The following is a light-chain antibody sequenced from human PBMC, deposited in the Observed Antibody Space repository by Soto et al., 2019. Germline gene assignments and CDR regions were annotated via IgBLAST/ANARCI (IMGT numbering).Light chain of an antibody. CDR2: DAS. V-gene: IGKV3-11*01. J-gene: IGKJ2*01. CDR1: QRVSSY. CDR3: QQPSNWPPYT. Sequence: DIVLTQSPATLSLSPGETATLSCRASQRVSSYLALYQQKPGQAPRVLIYDASNRAPGIPARFSGSAYGTDFTLTISSLEPEDFAVYYCQQPSNWPPYTFGQGTKREIK.